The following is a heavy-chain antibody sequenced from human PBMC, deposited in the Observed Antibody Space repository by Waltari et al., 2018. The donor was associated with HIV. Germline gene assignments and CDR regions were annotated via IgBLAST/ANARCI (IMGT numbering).Heavy chain of an antibody. D-gene: IGHD2-2*02. CDR1: GGSISSSSYY. J-gene: IGHJ4*02. CDR3: ARREGYCSSTSCYTYFDY. Sequence: QLQLQESGPGLVKPSETLSLTCTVSGGSISSSSYYWGWIRQPPGKGLEWIGSIYYSGSTYYTPSLKSRVTISVDTSKNQFSLKLSSVTAADTAVYYCARREGYCSSTSCYTYFDYWGQGTLVTVSS. CDR2: IYYSGST. V-gene: IGHV4-39*01.